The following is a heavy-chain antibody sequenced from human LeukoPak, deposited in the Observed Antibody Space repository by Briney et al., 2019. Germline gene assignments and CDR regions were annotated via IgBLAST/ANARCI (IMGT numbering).Heavy chain of an antibody. CDR1: GGSISGYY. CDR2: IYYSGST. D-gene: IGHD6-13*01. J-gene: IGHJ4*02. V-gene: IGHV4-59*08. CDR3: ARHLTLAASGSFDY. Sequence: SETLSLTCTVSGGSISGYYWSWIRQPPGKRLESIGYIYYSGSTNYNPSLKSRVTISVDTSMNQFSLRLTSLTAADTAVYYCARHLTLAASGSFDYWGQGTLVTVSS.